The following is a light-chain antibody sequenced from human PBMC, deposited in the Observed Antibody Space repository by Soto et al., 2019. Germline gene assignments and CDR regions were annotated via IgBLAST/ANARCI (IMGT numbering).Light chain of an antibody. J-gene: IGKJ3*01. Sequence: DIQMTQSPSSLSASVGDRVTITCRASQGISNYLAWYQQKPGKVPKLLIYAASTLQSGVPSRFSGSGSGTGFTLTLSSLQPEDVAAYYCQKYNSAPRTFGPGTKVDI. CDR3: QKYNSAPRT. V-gene: IGKV1-27*01. CDR1: QGISNY. CDR2: AAS.